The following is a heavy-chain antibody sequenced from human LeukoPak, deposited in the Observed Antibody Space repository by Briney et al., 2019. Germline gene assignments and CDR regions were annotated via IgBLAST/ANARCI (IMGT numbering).Heavy chain of an antibody. Sequence: PSETLSLTCTVSGGSISTYYWSWIRQPPGKGLEWIGYIYYSGDTRYNPSLKSRVTMSVDTSKNQFSLNLSSVTAADTAVYYCARHQKGYCSGGGCPYYFDYWGQGTLVTVSS. CDR3: ARHQKGYCSGGGCPYYFDY. V-gene: IGHV4-59*08. CDR1: GGSISTYY. D-gene: IGHD2-15*01. CDR2: IYYSGDT. J-gene: IGHJ4*02.